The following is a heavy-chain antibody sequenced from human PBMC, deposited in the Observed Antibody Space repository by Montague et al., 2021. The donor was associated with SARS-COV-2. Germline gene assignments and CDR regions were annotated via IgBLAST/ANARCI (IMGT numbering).Heavy chain of an antibody. D-gene: IGHD2-2*02. J-gene: IGHJ6*02. CDR3: ARLGDGVVPAPILGVGPFYSSYEYDV. V-gene: IGHV4-34*01. CDR1: GGSFSGYF. CDR2: ITHTGST. Sequence: SETLSLTCAVSGGSFSGYFWSWIRQPPGKGLEWIGEITHTGSTKYNPSLKSRVTISADTSKNQFSLKVTSMTAADTAFYYCARLGDGVVPAPILGVGPFYSSYEYDVWGQGTAVAVS.